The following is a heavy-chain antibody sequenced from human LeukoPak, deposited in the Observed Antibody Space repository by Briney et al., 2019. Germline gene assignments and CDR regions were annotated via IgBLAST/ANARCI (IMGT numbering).Heavy chain of an antibody. CDR3: ASVDTGMINY. CDR2: ISSRGGAI. D-gene: IGHD5-18*01. Sequence: PGGSLRLSCAASGFTFSDYYMSWIRQAPGQGLEWLSYISSRGGAIYYADSVMGRFTISRDNAKNSVYLQMNSLRAEDTAVYYCASVDTGMINYWGQGTLVTVSS. J-gene: IGHJ4*02. CDR1: GFTFSDYY. V-gene: IGHV3-11*04.